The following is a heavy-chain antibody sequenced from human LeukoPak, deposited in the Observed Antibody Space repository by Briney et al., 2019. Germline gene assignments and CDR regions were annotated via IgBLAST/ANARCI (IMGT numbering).Heavy chain of an antibody. J-gene: IGHJ4*02. Sequence: GGSLRLSCAASGFTFSSYAMSWVRQAPGKGLEWVSAISGSGGSTYYADSVKGRFIISRDNSKNMLYLQINTLRVEDTAVYYCARESGFGELFPFSFDYWGQGTLVTVSS. CDR3: ARESGFGELFPFSFDY. CDR1: GFTFSSYA. CDR2: ISGSGGST. D-gene: IGHD3-10*01. V-gene: IGHV3-23*01.